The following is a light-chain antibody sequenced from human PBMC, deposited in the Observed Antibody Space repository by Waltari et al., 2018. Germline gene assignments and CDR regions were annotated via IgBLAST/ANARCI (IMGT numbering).Light chain of an antibody. J-gene: IGLJ1*01. CDR3: SSYAGINNYV. V-gene: IGLV2-8*01. CDR2: EVK. Sequence: QSALTQPPSASGSPGQSVTIPCNGTSRDVGGTHYVAWYQTHPGQAPKVMIYEVKKRPSGVPDRFSGSKSGNTASLTVSGLQAEDEADYYCSSYAGINNYVFGTGTKVTVL. CDR1: SRDVGGTHY.